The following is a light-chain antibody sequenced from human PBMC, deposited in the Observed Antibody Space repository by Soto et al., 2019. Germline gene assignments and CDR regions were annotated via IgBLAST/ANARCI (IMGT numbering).Light chain of an antibody. Sequence: DIQLPQSPSFLSESVENRATITCRASQGITRNLAWYQQKPGKAPNLLISAASTLQSGVPSRFSGSGSGTEFTLTISSLQPEDFATYYCQQLNSYPRTFGQGTKV. CDR1: QGITRN. CDR2: AAS. CDR3: QQLNSYPRT. V-gene: IGKV1-9*01. J-gene: IGKJ1*01.